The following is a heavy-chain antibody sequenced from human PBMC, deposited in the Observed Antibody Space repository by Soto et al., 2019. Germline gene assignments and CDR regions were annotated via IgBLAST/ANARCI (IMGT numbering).Heavy chain of an antibody. CDR3: ARDLIAAAGYHPPYYYYGMDV. J-gene: IGHJ6*02. Sequence: SETLSLTCTVSGGSISSYYCSWIRQPAGKGLEWIGRIYTSGITNYNPSLKSRVTMSVDTSKNQFSLKLSSVTAADTAVYYCARDLIAAAGYHPPYYYYGMDVWGQRTTVTVCS. D-gene: IGHD6-13*01. CDR1: GGSISSYY. V-gene: IGHV4-4*07. CDR2: IYTSGIT.